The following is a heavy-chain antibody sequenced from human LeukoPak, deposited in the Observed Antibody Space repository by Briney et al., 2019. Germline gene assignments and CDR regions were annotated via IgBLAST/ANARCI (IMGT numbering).Heavy chain of an antibody. CDR2: FSGSGANI. V-gene: IGHV3-23*01. Sequence: GGSLRLSCAASGLTFSNYAMSWVRQDPGQGLEWGSDFSGSGANIYYADSVKGRFTISIDNSKNTLYLQMNSLRADDTAIYYCAKHKDSSNWYLQDFWGQGMLVTVSS. J-gene: IGHJ4*02. CDR3: AKHKDSSNWYLQDF. CDR1: GLTFSNYA. D-gene: IGHD6-13*01.